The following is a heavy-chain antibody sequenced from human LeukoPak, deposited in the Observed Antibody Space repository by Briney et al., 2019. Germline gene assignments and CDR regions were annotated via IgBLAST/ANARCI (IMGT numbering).Heavy chain of an antibody. CDR3: ARGDVLLWFGELSYYFDY. Sequence: GESLKISCKGSGYSFTSYCIGWVRQMPGKGLEWMGIIYPGDSDTRYSPSFQGQVTISADKSISTAYLQWSSLKASDTAMYYCARGDVLLWFGELSYYFDYWGQGTLVTVSS. CDR1: GYSFTSYC. D-gene: IGHD3-10*01. V-gene: IGHV5-51*01. CDR2: IYPGDSDT. J-gene: IGHJ4*02.